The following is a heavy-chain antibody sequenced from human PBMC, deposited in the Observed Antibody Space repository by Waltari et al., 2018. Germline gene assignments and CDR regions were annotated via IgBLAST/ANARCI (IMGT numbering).Heavy chain of an antibody. CDR2: ISYNGRNI. Sequence: QVQLVESGGGMVQPGRSLRLSCAASEFTFRSYAMHWVRQAPGKGLEWVAVISYNGRNIYYEDSVKGRFTISRDNSNKTLYLQMNSLRPEDTAVYYCARDYCDRTNCHGMDVWGQGTTVTVSS. CDR3: ARDYCDRTNCHGMDV. V-gene: IGHV3-30*04. J-gene: IGHJ6*02. D-gene: IGHD3-22*01. CDR1: EFTFRSYA.